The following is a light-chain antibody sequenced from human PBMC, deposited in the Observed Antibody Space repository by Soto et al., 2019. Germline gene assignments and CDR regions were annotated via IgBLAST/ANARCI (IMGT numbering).Light chain of an antibody. V-gene: IGKV1-5*01. J-gene: IGKJ1*01. CDR2: DAS. CDR1: QSISSW. CDR3: QQYNSYSWT. Sequence: DIQMTQSPSTLSASVGDRVTITCRASQSISSWLAWYQQKPGKAPKLLIYDASSLESGVPSRFSGSGSGTEFTLTISSLQPDDFATDYCQQYNSYSWTFGQGTNVDIK.